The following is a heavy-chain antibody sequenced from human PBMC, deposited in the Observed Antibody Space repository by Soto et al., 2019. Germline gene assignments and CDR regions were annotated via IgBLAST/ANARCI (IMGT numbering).Heavy chain of an antibody. CDR3: ARVAVAGTRVDY. CDR2: ISAYNGNT. D-gene: IGHD6-19*01. CDR1: GYTFTSYG. J-gene: IGHJ4*02. Sequence: VKVSCTASGYTFTSYGISWVRQAPGQGLEWMGWISAYNGNTNYAQNLQGRVAMTTDTSTSTAYMELRSLRSDDTAVYYCARVAVAGTRVDYWGQGTLVTVS. V-gene: IGHV1-18*01.